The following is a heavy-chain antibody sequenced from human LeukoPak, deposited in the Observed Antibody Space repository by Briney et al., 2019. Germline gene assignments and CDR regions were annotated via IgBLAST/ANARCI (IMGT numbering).Heavy chain of an antibody. D-gene: IGHD1-14*01. J-gene: IGHJ4*02. CDR2: ISASSGTI. V-gene: IGHV3-48*04. Sequence: GGSLRLSCATSGFAFSSSIMNWVRQAPGKGLEWIAYISASSGTIYYADSVKGRFTISRDNAQNSLYLQMNSLRAEDTAVYYCARDPKPDDWGQGTLVTVSS. CDR1: GFAFSSSI. CDR3: ARDPKPDD.